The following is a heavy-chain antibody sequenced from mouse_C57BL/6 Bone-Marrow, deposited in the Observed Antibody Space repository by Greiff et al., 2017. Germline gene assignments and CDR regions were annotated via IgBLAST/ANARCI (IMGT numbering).Heavy chain of an antibody. Sequence: VQLQQSGAELVRPGASVTLSCKASGYTFTDYEMHWVKQTPVHGLEWIGAIDPETGGTAYNQKFKGKAILTADKSSSTAYMELRSLTSEDSAVYYCQGTTVVATDYYAMDYWGQGTSVTVSS. V-gene: IGHV1-15*01. D-gene: IGHD1-1*01. CDR3: QGTTVVATDYYAMDY. CDR1: GYTFTDYE. J-gene: IGHJ4*01. CDR2: IDPETGGT.